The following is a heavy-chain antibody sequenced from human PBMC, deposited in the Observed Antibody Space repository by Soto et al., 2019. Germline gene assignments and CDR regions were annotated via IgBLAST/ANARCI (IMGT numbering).Heavy chain of an antibody. CDR1: GFTFSSYT. D-gene: IGHD4-17*01. CDR2: ITTGSDYI. J-gene: IGHJ6*03. V-gene: IGHV3-21*01. Sequence: EVQLLESGGGLVKPGGSLRLSCAASGFTFSSYTMNWVRQAPGKGLEWVSFITTGSDYIFYADSVRVRFTVSRDNAQNSLYLEMHRLRAEDTAVYYCARGDGDSDYYYYYVDVWGKGTTVTVSS. CDR3: ARGDGDSDYYYYYVDV.